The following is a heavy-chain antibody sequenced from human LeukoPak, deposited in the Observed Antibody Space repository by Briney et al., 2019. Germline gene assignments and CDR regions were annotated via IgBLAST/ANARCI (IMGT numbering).Heavy chain of an antibody. Sequence: SETLSLTCAVYGGSFSGYYWGWIRQPPGKGLEWIGEINHSGSTNYNPSLKSRVTISVDTSKNQFSLKLSSVTAADTAVYYCARGHYSSSCFDYWGQGTLVTVSS. CDR2: INHSGST. J-gene: IGHJ4*02. V-gene: IGHV4-34*01. D-gene: IGHD6-13*01. CDR3: ARGHYSSSCFDY. CDR1: GGSFSGYY.